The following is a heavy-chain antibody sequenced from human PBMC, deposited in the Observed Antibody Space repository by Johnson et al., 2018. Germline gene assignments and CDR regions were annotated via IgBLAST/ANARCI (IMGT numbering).Heavy chain of an antibody. J-gene: IGHJ3*02. Sequence: VQLVQSGGGLEQPGRSLRLSCAASGFTFDDYAMHWVRQPPGKGLEWVSGISWNSGSIGYGDSVKGRFTISRDSTKNALYLQMNSLRAEDTAVYYCARYPRHDYNMAFDIWGQGTMVTVSS. V-gene: IGHV3-9*01. CDR3: ARYPRHDYNMAFDI. CDR1: GFTFDDYA. CDR2: ISWNSGSI. D-gene: IGHD3-16*01.